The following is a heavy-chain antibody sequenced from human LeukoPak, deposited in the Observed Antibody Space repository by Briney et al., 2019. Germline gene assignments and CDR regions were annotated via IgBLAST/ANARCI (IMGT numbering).Heavy chain of an antibody. CDR2: IRLDITTQ. J-gene: IGHJ6*04. CDR1: GFTFNTYG. CDR3: AELGITMIGGV. D-gene: IGHD3-10*02. V-gene: IGHV3-30*02. Sequence: PGGSLRLSCAASGFTFNTYGMHWVRQAPGKGLEWVALIRLDITTQYYADSVKGRFAISRDNAKNSLYLQMNSLRAEDTAVYYCAELGITMIGGVWGKGTTVTISS.